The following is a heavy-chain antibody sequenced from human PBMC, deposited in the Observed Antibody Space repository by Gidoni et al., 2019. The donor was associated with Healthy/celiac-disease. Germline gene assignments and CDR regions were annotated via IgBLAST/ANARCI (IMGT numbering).Heavy chain of an antibody. V-gene: IGHV4-34*01. CDR3: ARSRGIAARPRYFDY. J-gene: IGHJ4*02. CDR2: INHSGST. Sequence: QVQLQQWGAGLLKPSETLSLTCAVYGGSFSGYYWSWIRQPPGKGLEWIGEINHSGSTNYNPSLKSRVTISVDTSKNQFSLKLSSVTAADTAVYYCARSRGIAARPRYFDYWGQGTLVTVSS. CDR1: GGSFSGYY. D-gene: IGHD6-6*01.